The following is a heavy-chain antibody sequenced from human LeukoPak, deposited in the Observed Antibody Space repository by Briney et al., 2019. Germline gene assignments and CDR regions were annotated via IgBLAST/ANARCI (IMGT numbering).Heavy chain of an antibody. V-gene: IGHV4-38-2*01. CDR1: GYSISSGYY. Sequence: SETLSLTCAVSGYSISSGYYWGWIRQPPGKGLGWIGSIYHSGSTYYNPSLKSRVTISVDTSKNQFSLKLSSVTAADTAVYYRARHRNDFWSGYLNCWGQGTLVTVSS. CDR2: IYHSGST. CDR3: ARHRNDFWSGYLNC. D-gene: IGHD3-3*01. J-gene: IGHJ4*02.